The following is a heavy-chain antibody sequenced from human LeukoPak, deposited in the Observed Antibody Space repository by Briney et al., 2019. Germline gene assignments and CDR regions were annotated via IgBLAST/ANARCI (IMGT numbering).Heavy chain of an antibody. CDR2: ISYDGSNK. CDR1: GFTFSSYA. J-gene: IGHJ4*02. CDR3: ARDPLNC. Sequence: PGGSLRLSCAASGFTFSSYAMHWVRQAPGKGLEWVAVISYDGSNKYYADSVKGRFTISRDNSKNTLYLQMNSLRAEDTAVYYCARDPLNCWGQGTLVTVSS. V-gene: IGHV3-30-3*01.